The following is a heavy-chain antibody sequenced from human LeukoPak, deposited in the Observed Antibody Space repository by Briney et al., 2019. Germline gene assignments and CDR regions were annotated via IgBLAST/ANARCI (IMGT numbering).Heavy chain of an antibody. CDR3: ARAAYDSSGYLTL. J-gene: IGHJ4*02. Sequence: PGGSLRLSRAASGFTFSSYGMHWVRQAPGKGLEWVAVIWYDGSNKYHAGSVKGRFTISRDNSKNKLYLQMNSLRAEDTAVYYCARAAYDSSGYLTLWGQGTLVTVSS. CDR2: IWYDGSNK. CDR1: GFTFSSYG. D-gene: IGHD3-22*01. V-gene: IGHV3-33*01.